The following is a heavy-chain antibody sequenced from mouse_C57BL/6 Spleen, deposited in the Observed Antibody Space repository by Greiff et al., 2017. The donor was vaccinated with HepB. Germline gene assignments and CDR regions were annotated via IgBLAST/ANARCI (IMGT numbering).Heavy chain of an antibody. J-gene: IGHJ4*01. CDR1: GFTFSDYG. CDR2: ISSGSSTI. CDR3: VRRGFRNYAMDY. D-gene: IGHD3-2*02. V-gene: IGHV5-17*01. Sequence: VQLVESGGCLVKPGGPLKLSCAASGFTFSDYGTHWVRQAPEKGLEWVAYISSGSSTIYYADTVKGRFTISRDNAKNTLFLQSTSLRSEDTSMCYCVRRGFRNYAMDYWGHGTSVTVSS.